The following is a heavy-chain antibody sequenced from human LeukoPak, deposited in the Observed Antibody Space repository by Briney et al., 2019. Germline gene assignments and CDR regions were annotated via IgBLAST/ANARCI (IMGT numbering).Heavy chain of an antibody. D-gene: IGHD3-22*01. V-gene: IGHV4-39*01. Sequence: SETLSLTCTVSGGSISSSRYSWGWIRQPPGKGLEWIGSIYYSGITYYHPSLKSRVTISVDTSKNQFSLKLSSVTAADTAVYYCARQRGGGTYYYDSSGPFDPWGQGTLVTVSS. J-gene: IGHJ5*02. CDR3: ARQRGGGTYYYDSSGPFDP. CDR2: IYYSGIT. CDR1: GGSISSSRYS.